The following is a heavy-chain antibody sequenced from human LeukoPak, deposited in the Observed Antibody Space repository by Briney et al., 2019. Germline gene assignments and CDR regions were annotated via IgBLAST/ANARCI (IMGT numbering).Heavy chain of an antibody. Sequence: ASVKVSCKASGYTFTSYFIHWVRQAPGQGLEWMGIINPSGRTTSYAQKFQGSVTMTRDTSTSTVYMELSSLRSEDTAVYYCARGESSTKFGYWGQGTLVTVSS. J-gene: IGHJ4*02. CDR2: INPSGRTT. CDR3: ARGESSTKFGY. V-gene: IGHV1-46*01. CDR1: GYTFTSYF. D-gene: IGHD6-13*01.